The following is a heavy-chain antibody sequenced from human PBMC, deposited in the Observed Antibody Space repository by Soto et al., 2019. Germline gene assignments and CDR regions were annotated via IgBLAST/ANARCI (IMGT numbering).Heavy chain of an antibody. V-gene: IGHV3-23*01. CDR2: VTGSGST. J-gene: IGHJ5*02. CDR3: AKSLRTTAATGYWFDP. Sequence: EVQVLESGGGLVQPVGSLRLSCIASGLTLSNYAMTWVRQAPGRGQEWVSTVTGSGSTYYADSVKGRFTIFRDNSKNILYLQMNSLRAEDTAIYYCAKSLRTTAATGYWFDPWGQGSQVTVSS. CDR1: GLTLSNYA. D-gene: IGHD4-17*01.